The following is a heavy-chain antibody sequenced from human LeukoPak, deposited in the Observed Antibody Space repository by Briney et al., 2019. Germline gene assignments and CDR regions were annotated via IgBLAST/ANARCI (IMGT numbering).Heavy chain of an antibody. CDR3: ARAPYYYDGSGYFAFDI. CDR1: AFTFSDYY. J-gene: IGHJ3*02. V-gene: IGHV3-11*04. Sequence: GGSLRLTCAASAFTFSDYYMRWIRQAPEKGLEWLSCISSSGSTIYYADSVKGRFTISRDNAKNSLYLQMNSLRAEDTAVYYCARAPYYYDGSGYFAFDIWGQGTMVTVSS. CDR2: ISSSGSTI. D-gene: IGHD3-22*01.